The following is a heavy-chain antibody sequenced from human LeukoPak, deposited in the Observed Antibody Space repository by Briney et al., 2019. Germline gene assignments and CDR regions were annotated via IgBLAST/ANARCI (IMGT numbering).Heavy chain of an antibody. D-gene: IGHD3-10*01. CDR1: GFTFSDSY. J-gene: IGHJ4*02. CDR2: ISNSGSYI. CDR3: ARKLWFGEPCCYFDY. V-gene: IGHV3-11*04. Sequence: GGSLRLSCAASGFTFSDSYMTWIRQAPGKGLEWVSYISNSGSYIYYADSVKGRFTISRDNAKNSLHLQMNSLRAEDTAVYYCARKLWFGEPCCYFDYWGQGTLVTVSS.